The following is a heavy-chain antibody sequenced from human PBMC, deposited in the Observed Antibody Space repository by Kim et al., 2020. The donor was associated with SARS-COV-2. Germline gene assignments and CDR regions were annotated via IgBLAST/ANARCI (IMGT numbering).Heavy chain of an antibody. CDR1: GFTFSSYE. CDR3: ARDSLTMVRGVVDY. D-gene: IGHD3-10*01. V-gene: IGHV3-48*03. CDR2: ISSSGSTI. Sequence: GGSLRLSCAASGFTFSSYEMNWVRQAPGKGLEWVSYISSSGSTIYYADSVKGRFTISRDNAKNSLYLQMNSLRAEDTAVYYCARDSLTMVRGVVDYWGQGTLVTVSS. J-gene: IGHJ4*02.